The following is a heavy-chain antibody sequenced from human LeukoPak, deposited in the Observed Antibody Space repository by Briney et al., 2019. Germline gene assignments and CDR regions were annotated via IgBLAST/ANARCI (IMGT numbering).Heavy chain of an antibody. CDR3: ATLICGGYCNNGFDS. Sequence: GGSLRLSCAASGFTFSGYDMSWVRQAPGKGLEWVSYTSSSSSTIYYADSVKSRFTISRDNAKNSLYLQMNSLRAEDTAVYYCATLICGGYCNNGFDSWGQGTLVTVSS. CDR2: TSSSSSTI. CDR1: GFTFSGYD. D-gene: IGHD2-21*01. J-gene: IGHJ5*02. V-gene: IGHV3-48*04.